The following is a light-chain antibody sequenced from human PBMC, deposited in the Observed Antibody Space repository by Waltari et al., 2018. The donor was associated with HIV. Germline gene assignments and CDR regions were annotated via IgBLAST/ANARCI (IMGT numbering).Light chain of an antibody. J-gene: IGLJ2*01. CDR2: EVS. CDR1: SSDVGGYNY. Sequence: QSALTQPASAPGSPGQSITISCTGTSSDVGGYNYVSWYQQHPGKAPKLMIYEVSNRPSGVSNRFSGSKSGNTASLTISGLQAEDEADYYCSSYTSSSVVFGGGTKLTVL. V-gene: IGLV2-14*01. CDR3: SSYTSSSVV.